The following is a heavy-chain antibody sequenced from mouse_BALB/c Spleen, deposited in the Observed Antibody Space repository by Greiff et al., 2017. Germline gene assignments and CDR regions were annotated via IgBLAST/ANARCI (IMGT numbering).Heavy chain of an antibody. CDR3: ARLEVIFDY. Sequence: EVQLVESGGGLVKPGGSLKLSCAASGFTFSSYAMSWVRQTPEKRLEWVATISSGGSYTYYPDSVKGRFTISRDNAKNTLYLQMSSLRSEDTAMYYCARLEVIFDYWGQGTTLTVSS. CDR2: ISSGGSYT. CDR1: GFTFSSYA. D-gene: IGHD1-2*01. J-gene: IGHJ2*01. V-gene: IGHV5-9-3*01.